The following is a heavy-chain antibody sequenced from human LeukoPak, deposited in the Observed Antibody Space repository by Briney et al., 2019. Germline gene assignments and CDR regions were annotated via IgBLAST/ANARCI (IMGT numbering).Heavy chain of an antibody. CDR1: GGSISSYY. J-gene: IGHJ4*02. CDR2: IYTSGST. V-gene: IGHV4-4*07. D-gene: IGHD3-16*01. Sequence: SETLPLTCTVSGGSISSYYWSWIRQPAGKGLEWIGRIYTSGSTNYNPSLKSRVTMSVDTSKNQFSLKLSSVTAADTAVYYCARDRIMGLMGEKYYFDYWGQGTLVTVSS. CDR3: ARDRIMGLMGEKYYFDY.